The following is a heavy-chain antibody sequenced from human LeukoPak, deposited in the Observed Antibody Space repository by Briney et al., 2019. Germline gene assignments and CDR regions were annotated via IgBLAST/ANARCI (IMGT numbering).Heavy chain of an antibody. CDR2: ISAYNGNT. CDR1: GYTFTSYG. Sequence: ASVKVSCKASGYTFTSYGISWVRQAPGQGLEWMGWISAYNGNTNYAQKLQGRVTMTTDTSTSTAYMELRSLRSDDTAVYYCARDGKSYDILTGYYDYWGQGTLVTVSS. CDR3: ARDGKSYDILTGYYDY. D-gene: IGHD3-9*01. J-gene: IGHJ4*02. V-gene: IGHV1-18*01.